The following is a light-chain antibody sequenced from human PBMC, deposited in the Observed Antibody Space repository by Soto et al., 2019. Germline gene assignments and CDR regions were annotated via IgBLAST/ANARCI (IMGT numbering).Light chain of an antibody. CDR1: TTDVDGYDY. Sequence: QSALTQPASVSGSPGQSITISCTGATTDVDGYDYVSWYQQHPGQAPKLMIFDVNKRPSGVSGRFSGSKSGDTASLAISGLQAEDDGDYYCTSYTGSAPFDVFGSGTKLTVL. V-gene: IGLV2-14*03. CDR3: TSYTGSAPFDV. J-gene: IGLJ1*01. CDR2: DVN.